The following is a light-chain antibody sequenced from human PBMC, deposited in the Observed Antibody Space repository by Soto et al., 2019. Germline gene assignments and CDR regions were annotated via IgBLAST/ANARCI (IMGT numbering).Light chain of an antibody. CDR3: QQLRSYPST. CDR1: QDIVIY. CDR2: AAS. Sequence: IQLTQSPSSLSASVGDRVTITFLASQDIVIYLAWYQQKPGEAPKLLIYAASTLHGGVPSRFSGSGSGTDFALTITSLQAEDFATYYCQQLRSYPSTFGGGTKVDIK. V-gene: IGKV1-9*01. J-gene: IGKJ4*01.